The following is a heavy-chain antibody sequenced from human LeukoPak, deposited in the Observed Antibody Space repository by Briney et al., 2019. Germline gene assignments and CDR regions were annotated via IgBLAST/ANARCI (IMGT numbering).Heavy chain of an antibody. CDR2: IYTSGST. V-gene: IGHV4-61*02. D-gene: IGHD3-22*01. Sequence: SETLSLTCTVSGGSISSGSYYWSWIRQPAGKGLEWIGRIYTSGSTYYNPSLKSRVTISVDTSKNQFSLKLSSVTAADTAVYYCARGSSGYYYPVFDYWGQGTLVTVSS. CDR3: ARGSSGYYYPVFDY. CDR1: GGSISSGSYY. J-gene: IGHJ4*02.